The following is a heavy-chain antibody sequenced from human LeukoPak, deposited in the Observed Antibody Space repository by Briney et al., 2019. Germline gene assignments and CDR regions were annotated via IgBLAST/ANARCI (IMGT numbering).Heavy chain of an antibody. V-gene: IGHV1-69*05. Sequence: SVKVSCKASGGTFSSYAISWVRQAPGQGLEWMGGIIPIFGTANYAQKFQGRVTITTDESTSTAYMELSSLGSEDTAVYYCARDEVVVASYGMDVWGQGTTVTVSS. CDR1: GGTFSSYA. CDR2: IIPIFGTA. CDR3: ARDEVVVASYGMDV. D-gene: IGHD2-15*01. J-gene: IGHJ6*02.